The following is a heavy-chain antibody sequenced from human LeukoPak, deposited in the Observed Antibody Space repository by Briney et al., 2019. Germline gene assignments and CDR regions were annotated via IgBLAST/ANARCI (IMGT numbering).Heavy chain of an antibody. CDR1: GFTFSSYA. D-gene: IGHD6-13*01. J-gene: IGHJ4*02. V-gene: IGHV3-23*01. CDR3: AKAIYSSSWYNPLDY. CDR2: ISGSGDST. Sequence: GSLRLSCAASGFTFSSYAMSWVRQAPGRGLEWVSTISGSGDSTYYADSVKGRFTVSRDNSKNTLYLQMNSLRPEDTAVYYCAKAIYSSSWYNPLDYWGQGTLVTVSS.